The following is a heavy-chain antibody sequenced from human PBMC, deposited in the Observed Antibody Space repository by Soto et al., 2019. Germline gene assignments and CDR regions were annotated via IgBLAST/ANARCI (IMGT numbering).Heavy chain of an antibody. CDR1: GYIFTTYG. V-gene: IGHV1-3*01. D-gene: IGHD3-9*01. Sequence: ASVKVSCKASGYIFTTYGLHWVRQAPGQRLEWMGWINPGNGHTNYSQKFQDRVTITRDTSATTAYMEVSRLRSDDTAVYYCATDKVAFDMWGQGTMVTVSS. CDR3: ATDKVAFDM. J-gene: IGHJ3*02. CDR2: INPGNGHT.